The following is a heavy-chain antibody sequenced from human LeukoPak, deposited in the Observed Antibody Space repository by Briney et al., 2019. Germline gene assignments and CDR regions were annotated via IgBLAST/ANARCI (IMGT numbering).Heavy chain of an antibody. D-gene: IGHD6-13*01. V-gene: IGHV3-30*18. J-gene: IGHJ4*02. CDR3: AKGGRFGSSTGYYFDY. CDR2: ISYDGSNK. Sequence: GGSLRLSCAASGFTFSSYGMHWVSQAPGKGLEWVAVISYDGSNKYYADSVKGRFTISRDNSKNTLYLQMNSLRAEDTAVYYCAKGGRFGSSTGYYFDYWGQGTLVTVSS. CDR1: GFTFSSYG.